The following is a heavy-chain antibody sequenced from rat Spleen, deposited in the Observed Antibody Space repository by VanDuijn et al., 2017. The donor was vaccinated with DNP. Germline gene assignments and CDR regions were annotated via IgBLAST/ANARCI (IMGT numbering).Heavy chain of an antibody. V-gene: IGHV5-31*01. CDR1: GFTFNNYW. CDR2: ITSSGGST. J-gene: IGHJ2*01. CDR3: SRMYYGYSDY. D-gene: IGHD1-6*01. Sequence: EVQLVESGGDLVQPGRSLKLSCVASGFTFNNYWMAWIRQVPGRGLEWVASITSSGGSTYYPDSVKGRCTVSRDNARSTLYLQMDSLRSEDTATYYCSRMYYGYSDYWGQGVMVTVSS.